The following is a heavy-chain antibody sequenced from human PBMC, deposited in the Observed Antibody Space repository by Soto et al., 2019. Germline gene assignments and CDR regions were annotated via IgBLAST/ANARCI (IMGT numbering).Heavy chain of an antibody. CDR1: GGSFSGYY. CDR3: AGRAWAYYDILTGYPHVGYFDY. J-gene: IGHJ4*02. CDR2: INHSGST. D-gene: IGHD3-9*01. Sequence: PSETLSLTCAVYGGSFSGYYWSWIRQPPGKGLEWIGEINHSGSTNYNPSLKSRVTISVDTSKNQFSLKLSSVTAADTAVYYCAGRAWAYYDILTGYPHVGYFDYWGQGTLVTVSS. V-gene: IGHV4-34*01.